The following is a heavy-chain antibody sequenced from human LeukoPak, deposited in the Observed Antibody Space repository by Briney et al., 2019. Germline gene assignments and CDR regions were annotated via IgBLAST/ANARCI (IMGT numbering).Heavy chain of an antibody. Sequence: SETLSLTCTVSGGSISSYYWSWIRQPPGKGLEWIGYIYYNGSTNYNPSLKSRVTISVDTSKNQFSLKLSSVTAADTAVYYCARQLRGYCSSTSCQGWIDPWGQGTLVTVSS. V-gene: IGHV4-59*01. CDR3: ARQLRGYCSSTSCQGWIDP. CDR2: IYYNGST. J-gene: IGHJ5*02. D-gene: IGHD2-2*01. CDR1: GGSISSYY.